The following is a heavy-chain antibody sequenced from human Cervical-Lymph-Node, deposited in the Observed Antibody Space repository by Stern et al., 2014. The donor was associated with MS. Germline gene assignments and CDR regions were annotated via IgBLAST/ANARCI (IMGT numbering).Heavy chain of an antibody. D-gene: IGHD4-17*01. J-gene: IGHJ6*02. CDR2: IGAAGDT. CDR3: ARDIGDYGMDV. Sequence: EVQLVESGGGLVQPGGSLRLSCAASGFTFSSYDMHWVRQATGKGLKWVSAIGAAGDTYYPGSVKGRFTISRENAKNSLYLQMNSLRAGDTAVYYCARDIGDYGMDVWGQGTTVTVSS. V-gene: IGHV3-13*01. CDR1: GFTFSSYD.